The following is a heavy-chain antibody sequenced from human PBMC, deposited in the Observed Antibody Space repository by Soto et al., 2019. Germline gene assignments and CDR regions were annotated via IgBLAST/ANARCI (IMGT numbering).Heavy chain of an antibody. D-gene: IGHD2-15*01. J-gene: IGHJ4*02. CDR3: ATLPPRIVVVVLPIPP. CDR1: GASISSTNW. Sequence: QVQLQESGPRLVKPSGTLSLTCAVSGASISSTNWWTWVRQPPGKGLEWIREIYHTGSTKYNPSLKSRVTISLDKSNNHFSLNLSSVTAAATAVYYFATLPPRIVVVVLPIPPWGQGTLVTVSS. CDR2: IYHTGST. V-gene: IGHV4-4*02.